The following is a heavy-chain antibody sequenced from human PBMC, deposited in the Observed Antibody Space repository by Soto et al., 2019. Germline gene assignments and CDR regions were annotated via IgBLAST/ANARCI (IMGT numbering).Heavy chain of an antibody. V-gene: IGHV1-69*12. CDR2: IIPIFGTA. CDR1: GGTFSSYA. Sequence: QVQLVQSGAEMKKPGSSVKVSCKASGGTFSSYAISWVRQAPGQGLEWMAGIIPIFGTANYAQKFQGRVTITADESTSTGYMELSSLRSQDTAEYYCASTVSRYYYYGMDVWGQGTTFTVS. D-gene: IGHD4-4*01. J-gene: IGHJ6*02. CDR3: ASTVSRYYYYGMDV.